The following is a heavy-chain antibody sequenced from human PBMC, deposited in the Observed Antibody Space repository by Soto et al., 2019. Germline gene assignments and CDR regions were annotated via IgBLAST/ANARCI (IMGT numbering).Heavy chain of an antibody. CDR1: GGSISSSSYY. Sequence: ASETLSLTCTVSGGSISSSSYYWGWIRQPPGKGLEWIGSIYYSGSTYYNTSLKSRVTISVDTSKNQFSLKLSSVTAAGTAVYYCARHCSSTSCPKGVINWFDPWGQGTLVTVSS. CDR2: IYYSGST. D-gene: IGHD2-2*01. V-gene: IGHV4-39*01. J-gene: IGHJ5*02. CDR3: ARHCSSTSCPKGVINWFDP.